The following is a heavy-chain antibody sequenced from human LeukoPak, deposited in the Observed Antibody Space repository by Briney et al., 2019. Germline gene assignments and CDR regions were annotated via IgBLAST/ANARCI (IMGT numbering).Heavy chain of an antibody. V-gene: IGHV3-23*01. J-gene: IGHJ4*02. CDR3: AKDLTIVVVAAPFDY. CDR2: ISGSGGST. CDR1: GFTFSSYA. D-gene: IGHD2-15*01. Sequence: GGSLRLSCAASGFTFSSYAMSWVRQAPGKGLEWVSAISGSGGSTYYADSVKGRFTISRDNSKNTLYLQMNSLRAEDMAVYYCAKDLTIVVVAAPFDYWGQGTLVTVSS.